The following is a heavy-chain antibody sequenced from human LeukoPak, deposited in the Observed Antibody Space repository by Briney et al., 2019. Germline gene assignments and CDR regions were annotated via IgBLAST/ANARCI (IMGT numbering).Heavy chain of an antibody. CDR3: ARTYYYDSSGYSH. CDR1: GGSISSYY. D-gene: IGHD3-22*01. Sequence: SETLSLTCTVSGGSISSYYWSWIRQPPGKGLEWIGSIYYSGSTYYNPSLKSRVTISVDTSKNQFSLKLSSVTAADTAVYYCARTYYYDSSGYSHWGQGTLVTVSS. J-gene: IGHJ4*02. CDR2: IYYSGST. V-gene: IGHV4-59*05.